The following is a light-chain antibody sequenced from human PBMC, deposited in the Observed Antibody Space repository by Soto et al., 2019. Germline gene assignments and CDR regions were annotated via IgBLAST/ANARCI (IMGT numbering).Light chain of an antibody. V-gene: IGLV1-44*01. CDR3: ATWDDSMNGVV. Sequence: QSVLTQPPSVSGTPGQRVIISCSGSSSNIGSNAVNWYQQLPGTAPKLLMASSNHRPSGVPDRFSGPKSGTSASLAISGLQSEDEADYYCATWDDSMNGVVFGGGTKLTVL. CDR1: SSNIGSNA. J-gene: IGLJ2*01. CDR2: SSN.